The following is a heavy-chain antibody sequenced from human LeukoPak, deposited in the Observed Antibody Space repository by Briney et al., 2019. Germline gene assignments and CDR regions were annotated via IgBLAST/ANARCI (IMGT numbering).Heavy chain of an antibody. Sequence: PSETLSLTCTVSGGSISSYYWSWIRQPPGKGLEWIGYIYYSGSTNYNPSLKSRVTISVDTSKNQFSLKLSSVTAADTAVYYCARPRPDYYDSSGYYYWYFDLWGRGTLVTVSS. J-gene: IGHJ2*01. V-gene: IGHV4-59*08. CDR2: IYYSGST. CDR1: GGSISSYY. CDR3: ARPRPDYYDSSGYYYWYFDL. D-gene: IGHD3-22*01.